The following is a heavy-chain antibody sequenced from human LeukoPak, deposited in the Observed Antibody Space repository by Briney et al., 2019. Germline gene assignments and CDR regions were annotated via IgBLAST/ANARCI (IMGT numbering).Heavy chain of an antibody. Sequence: GGSLRLSCAASGFTFSSYAMSWVRQAPGKGLEWVSAISGGGGSPYYADSVKGRFTISRDNSKNTLSLQMNSLRAEDTAIYYCAKTESSGWATPFCYYWGQGTLVTVSS. V-gene: IGHV3-23*01. CDR2: ISGGGGSP. D-gene: IGHD6-19*01. J-gene: IGHJ4*02. CDR1: GFTFSSYA. CDR3: AKTESSGWATPFCYY.